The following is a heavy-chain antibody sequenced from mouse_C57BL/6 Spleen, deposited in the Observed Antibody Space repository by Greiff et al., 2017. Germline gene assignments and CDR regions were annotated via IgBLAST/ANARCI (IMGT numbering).Heavy chain of an antibody. CDR1: GFTFSSYG. Sequence: EVMLVESGGDLVKPGGSLKLSCAASGFTFSSYGMSWVRQTPDKRLEWVATISSGGSYTYYPDSVKGRFTISRDNAKNTLYLQMSSLKSEDTAMYYCARQDGYYEGFAYWGQGTLVTVSA. CDR3: ARQDGYYEGFAY. CDR2: ISSGGSYT. J-gene: IGHJ3*01. D-gene: IGHD2-3*01. V-gene: IGHV5-6*01.